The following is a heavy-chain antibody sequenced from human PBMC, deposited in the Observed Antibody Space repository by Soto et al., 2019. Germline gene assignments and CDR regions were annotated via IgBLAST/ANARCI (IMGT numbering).Heavy chain of an antibody. CDR1: GFTFSSYW. CDR2: IKQDGSEK. D-gene: IGHD3-3*01. V-gene: IGHV3-7*01. CDR3: ASDTRFLEWSKPYFDY. Sequence: GGSLRLSCAASGFTFSSYWMSWVRQAPGKGLEWVANIKQDGSEKYYVDSVKGRFTISRDNAKNSLYLQMNSLRAEDTAVYYCASDTRFLEWSKPYFDYWGQGTLVTVSS. J-gene: IGHJ4*02.